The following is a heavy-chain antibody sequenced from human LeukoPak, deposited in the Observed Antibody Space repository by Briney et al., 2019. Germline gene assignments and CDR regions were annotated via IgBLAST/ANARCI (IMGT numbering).Heavy chain of an antibody. CDR3: AKRRGYSYGPALDY. CDR1: GFTFSSYA. D-gene: IGHD5-18*01. V-gene: IGHV3-23*01. CDR2: ISGSGGST. J-gene: IGHJ4*02. Sequence: GGSLRLSCAASGFTFSSYAMSWVRQAPGKGLEWVSAISGSGGSTYYADSVKGRFTISRDNSKSTLYLQMNSLRAEDTAVYYCAKRRGYSYGPALDYWGQGTLVTVSS.